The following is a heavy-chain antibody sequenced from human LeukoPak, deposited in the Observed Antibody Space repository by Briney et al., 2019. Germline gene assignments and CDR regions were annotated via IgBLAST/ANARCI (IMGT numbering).Heavy chain of an antibody. CDR1: GYTFTGYY. D-gene: IGHD2-21*02. J-gene: IGHJ6*03. CDR3: ARTYCGGDCRGYYYHYYMDV. V-gene: IGHV1-18*04. Sequence: ASVKVSCKASGYTFTGYYMHWVRQAPGQGLEWMGWISAYNGNTNYAQKLQGRVTMTTDTSTSTAYMELRSLRSDDTAVYYCARTYCGGDCRGYYYHYYMDVWGKGTTVTISS. CDR2: ISAYNGNT.